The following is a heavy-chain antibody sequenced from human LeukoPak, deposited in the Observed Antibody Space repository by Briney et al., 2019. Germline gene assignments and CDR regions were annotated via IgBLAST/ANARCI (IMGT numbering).Heavy chain of an antibody. CDR2: IYHSGST. Sequence: PSETLSLTCTVSGYSISSGYYWGWIRQPPGKGLEWIGSIYHSGSTYYNPSLKSRVTISVDTSKNQFSLKLSSVTAADTAVYYCARDPGTYYYDSSGPSGAFDIWGQGTMVTVSS. CDR1: GYSISSGYY. CDR3: ARDPGTYYYDSSGPSGAFDI. J-gene: IGHJ3*02. D-gene: IGHD3-22*01. V-gene: IGHV4-38-2*02.